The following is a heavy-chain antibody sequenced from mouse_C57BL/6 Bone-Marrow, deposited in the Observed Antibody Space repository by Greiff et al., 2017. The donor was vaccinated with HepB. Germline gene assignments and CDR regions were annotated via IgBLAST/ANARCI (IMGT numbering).Heavy chain of an antibody. D-gene: IGHD2-3*01. CDR2: ISYDGSN. Sequence: EVQLQESGPGLVKPSQSLSLTCSVTGYSITSGYYWNWIRQFPGNKLEWMGYISYDGSNNYNPSLKNRISITRDTSKNQFFLKLNSVTTEDTATYYCARAYDGYCWFAYWGQGTLVTVSA. J-gene: IGHJ3*01. CDR3: ARAYDGYCWFAY. CDR1: GYSITSGYY. V-gene: IGHV3-6*01.